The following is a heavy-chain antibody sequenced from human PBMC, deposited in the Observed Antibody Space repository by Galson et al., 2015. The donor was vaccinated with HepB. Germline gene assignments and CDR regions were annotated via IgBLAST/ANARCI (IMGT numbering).Heavy chain of an antibody. CDR3: ARWGMSTPMTTSTWGGMDV. V-gene: IGHV4-59*01. CDR1: GGSISGYY. D-gene: IGHD3-16*01. Sequence: ETLSLTCTVSGGSISGYYWSWMRQPPGKGLEWIGFIHYSGSTSYNPFLKSRVAISVDTSKNQFSLKLTSVTTSDTAVYYCARWGMSTPMTTSTWGGMDVWGQGATVTVSS. J-gene: IGHJ6*02. CDR2: IHYSGST.